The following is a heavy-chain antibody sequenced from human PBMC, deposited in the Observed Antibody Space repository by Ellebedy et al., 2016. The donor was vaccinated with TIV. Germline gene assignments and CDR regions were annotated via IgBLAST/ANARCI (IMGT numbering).Heavy chain of an antibody. V-gene: IGHV3-74*01. Sequence: GESLKISCAASGFTFSNYWIHWVRQAPGKGLVWLSRINRDGSSANYADSVKGRFSISRDNSKNSLYLQMNSLRAEDTAVYYCARDRIVGATSYGYWGQGALVTVSS. D-gene: IGHD1-26*01. CDR1: GFTFSNYW. CDR3: ARDRIVGATSYGY. CDR2: INRDGSSA. J-gene: IGHJ4*02.